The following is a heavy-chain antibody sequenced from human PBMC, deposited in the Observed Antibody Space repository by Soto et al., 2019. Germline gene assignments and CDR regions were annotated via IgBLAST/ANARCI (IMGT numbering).Heavy chain of an antibody. D-gene: IGHD7-27*01. Sequence: QVQLQQWGAGLLKPSETLSLTCAVYGGSFSGYYWNWIRQPPGKGLEWIGEINHSGSTNYNPSLKGPVTLSVDTTKNRFSLTLGYVTAADTAVYYCARGWGRIVDYWGQGTLVTVSS. J-gene: IGHJ4*02. V-gene: IGHV4-34*01. CDR2: INHSGST. CDR3: ARGWGRIVDY. CDR1: GGSFSGYY.